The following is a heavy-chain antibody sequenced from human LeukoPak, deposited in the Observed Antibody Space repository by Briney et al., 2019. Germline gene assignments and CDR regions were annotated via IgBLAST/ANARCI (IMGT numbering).Heavy chain of an antibody. J-gene: IGHJ4*02. CDR1: GGTFSSYA. D-gene: IGHD6-19*01. CDR3: ATDIAVAGKGTYYFDY. CDR2: IIPIFGTA. V-gene: IGHV1-69*05. Sequence: SVKVSCKASGGTFSSYAISWVRQAPGQGLEWMGGIIPIFGTANYAQKFQGRVTITTDESTSTAYMELSRLRSDDTAVYYCATDIAVAGKGTYYFDYWGQGTLVTVSS.